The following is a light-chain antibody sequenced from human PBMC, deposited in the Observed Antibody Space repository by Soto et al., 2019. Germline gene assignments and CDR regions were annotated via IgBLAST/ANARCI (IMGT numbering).Light chain of an antibody. CDR1: RSISSY. V-gene: IGKV1-39*01. Sequence: IQMTQSPSSLSASVGDRVTITCRASRSISSYLNWYQQKPGKAPKLLIYAASSLQSGVPSRFSGSGSGTEFTLTISSLQPEDFATYYCQQSYSLPPTWTFGQGTKVDIK. J-gene: IGKJ1*01. CDR3: QQSYSLPPTWT. CDR2: AAS.